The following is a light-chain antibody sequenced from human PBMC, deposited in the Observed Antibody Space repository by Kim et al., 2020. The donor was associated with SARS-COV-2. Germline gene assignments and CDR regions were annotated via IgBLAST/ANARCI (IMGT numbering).Light chain of an antibody. J-gene: IGLJ3*02. V-gene: IGLV1-47*01. CDR3: AAWDDSLFGL. CDR1: RSNIGNNY. Sequence: QPVLTQPPSASGTPEQRVIISCSGGRSNIGNNYVYWYQQFPGTAPKLLIFRNNQRPSGVPDRFSGSKSGTSASLAISGLRSDDEATYYCAAWDDSLFGLFGGGTQLTVL. CDR2: RNN.